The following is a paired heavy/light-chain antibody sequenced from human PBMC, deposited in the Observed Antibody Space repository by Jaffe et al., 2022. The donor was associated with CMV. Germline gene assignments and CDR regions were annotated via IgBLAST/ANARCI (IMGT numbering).Light chain of an antibody. Sequence: EIVLTQSPATLSLSPGERATLSCRASQSVSSYLAWYQQKPGQAPRLLIYDASNRATGIPARFSGSGSGTDFTLTISSLEPEDFAVYYCQQRSNWPETFGPGTKVDIK. CDR1: QSVSSY. J-gene: IGKJ3*01. CDR2: DAS. CDR3: QQRSNWPET. V-gene: IGKV3-11*01.
Heavy chain of an antibody. CDR2: IYTSGST. D-gene: IGHD3-22*01. V-gene: IGHV4-4*07. Sequence: QVQLQESGPGLVKPSETLSLTCTVSGGSISSYYWSWIRQPAGKGLEWIGRIYTSGSTNYNPSLKSRVTMSVDTSKNQFSLKLSSVTAADTAVYYCARYDSSGYNDYWGQGTLVTVSS. CDR3: ARYDSSGYNDY. J-gene: IGHJ4*02. CDR1: GGSISSYY.